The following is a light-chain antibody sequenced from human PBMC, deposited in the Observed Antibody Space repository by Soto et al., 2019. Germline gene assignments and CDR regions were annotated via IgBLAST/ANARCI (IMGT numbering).Light chain of an antibody. CDR1: SSDVGVYNY. Sequence: QSVLTQPPSASGSPGQSVTISCTGTSSDVGVYNYVSWYQQHPGKAPKLMIYEVSKRPSGVPDRFSGSKSGNTASLTVSGLLAEDEADYYCSSYAGSNNFGVFGGGTKLTVL. CDR2: EVS. J-gene: IGLJ2*01. V-gene: IGLV2-8*01. CDR3: SSYAGSNNFGV.